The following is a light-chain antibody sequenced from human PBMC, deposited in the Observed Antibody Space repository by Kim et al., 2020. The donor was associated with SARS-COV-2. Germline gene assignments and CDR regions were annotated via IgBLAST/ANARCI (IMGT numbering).Light chain of an antibody. Sequence: QSALTQPASVSGSPGQSITISCTESSSDVGGYNYVSWYQQHPAKAPKLMIYDVTNRPSGVSNRFSGSKSGNTASLTISGLQAEDEADYYCSSYTGSTTVVFGGGTQLTVL. V-gene: IGLV2-14*01. CDR2: DVT. CDR3: SSYTGSTTVV. J-gene: IGLJ2*01. CDR1: SSDVGGYNY.